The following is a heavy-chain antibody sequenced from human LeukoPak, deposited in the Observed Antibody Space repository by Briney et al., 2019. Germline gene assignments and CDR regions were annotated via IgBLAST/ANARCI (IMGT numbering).Heavy chain of an antibody. CDR3: AREFRGYYYDSSGYLS. J-gene: IGHJ4*02. CDR1: GYTFTGYY. CDR2: INPNSGGT. V-gene: IGHV1-2*02. Sequence: GASVKVSCKASGYTFTGYYMHWVRQAPGQGLEWMGWINPNSGGTNYAQKFQGRVTMTRDTSISTAYMELSRLRSDDTAVYYCAREFRGYYYDSSGYLSWGQGTLVTVSS. D-gene: IGHD3-22*01.